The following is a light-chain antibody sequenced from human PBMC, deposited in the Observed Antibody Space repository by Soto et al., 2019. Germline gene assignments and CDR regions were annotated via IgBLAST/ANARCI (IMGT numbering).Light chain of an antibody. V-gene: IGKV3-11*01. Sequence: VLTQSPATLSLSPGERATLSCRASQSVSSYLAWYQQKPGQAPRLLIYDTSNRATGVPARFSGSGSGTDFTLTISSLEPEDFAVYYCQQRSNWPITFGQGTRLEIK. CDR2: DTS. J-gene: IGKJ5*01. CDR1: QSVSSY. CDR3: QQRSNWPIT.